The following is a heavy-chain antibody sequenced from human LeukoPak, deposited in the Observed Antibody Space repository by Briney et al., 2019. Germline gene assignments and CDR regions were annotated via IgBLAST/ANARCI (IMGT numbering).Heavy chain of an antibody. J-gene: IGHJ4*02. V-gene: IGHV3-23*01. CDR1: GFTFSSYA. D-gene: IGHD5-18*01. Sequence: GGSLRLSCAASGFTFSSYAMSWVRQAPGKGLEWVSGISGSGGSTYYADSVKGRFTISRDNSKNTLYLQMNSLRAEDTAVYYCANQRGYSYGYYFDYWGQGTLVTVSS. CDR2: ISGSGGST. CDR3: ANQRGYSYGYYFDY.